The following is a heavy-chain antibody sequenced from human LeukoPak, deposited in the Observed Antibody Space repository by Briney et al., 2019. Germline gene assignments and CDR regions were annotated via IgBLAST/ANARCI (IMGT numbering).Heavy chain of an antibody. CDR2: MNPNSGNT. CDR3: ATRSYDYVWGSYRYSFDY. D-gene: IGHD3-16*02. CDR1: GYTFTSYD. Sequence: ASVKVSCKASGYTFTSYDINWVRQATGQGLEWMGWMNPNSGNTGYAQKFQGRVTITRNTSISTAYMELSSLRSEDTAVYYCATRSYDYVWGSYRYSFDYWGQGTLVTVSS. V-gene: IGHV1-8*03. J-gene: IGHJ4*02.